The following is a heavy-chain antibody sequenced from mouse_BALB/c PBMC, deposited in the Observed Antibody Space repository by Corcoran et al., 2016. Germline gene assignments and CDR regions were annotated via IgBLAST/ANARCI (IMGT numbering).Heavy chain of an antibody. CDR1: GYTFSSYW. CDR2: ILPGSGST. J-gene: IGHJ3*01. V-gene: IGHV1-9*01. CDR3: ARGRSWFAY. Sequence: QVQLQQSGAELMKPGASVKISCKATGYTFSSYWIEWVKQRPGHGLEWIGEILPGSGSTNYNEKFKGKATFTADTSSNTVYMQLSSLTSEDSAVYYCARGRSWFAYWGQGTLVTVSA.